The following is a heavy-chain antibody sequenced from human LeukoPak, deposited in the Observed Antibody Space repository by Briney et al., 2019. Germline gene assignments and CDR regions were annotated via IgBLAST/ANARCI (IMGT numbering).Heavy chain of an antibody. V-gene: IGHV3-7*03. J-gene: IGHJ4*02. CDR3: AKDYYDSSGYYPGY. D-gene: IGHD3-22*01. Sequence: GGSLRLSCAASGFTFSSYWMSWVRQAPGKGLEWVANIKQDGSEKYYVDSVKGRFTISRDNAKNSLYLQMNSLRAEDTAVYYCAKDYYDSSGYYPGYWGQGTLVTVSS. CDR1: GFTFSSYW. CDR2: IKQDGSEK.